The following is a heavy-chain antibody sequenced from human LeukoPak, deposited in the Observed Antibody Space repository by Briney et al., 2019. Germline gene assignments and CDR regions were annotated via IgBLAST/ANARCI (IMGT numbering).Heavy chain of an antibody. CDR1: GYTFTDYY. CDR3: ARVPLITLVRGQFFDN. D-gene: IGHD3-10*01. V-gene: IGHV1-2*02. Sequence: ASVKVSCKASGYTFTDYYMHWVRQAPGQGPEWMGWINPNSGGTNYAQKFQGRVTMTRDTSISTAYMELSRLRSDDTAVYYCARVPLITLVRGQFFDNWGQGTLVTVSS. CDR2: INPNSGGT. J-gene: IGHJ4*02.